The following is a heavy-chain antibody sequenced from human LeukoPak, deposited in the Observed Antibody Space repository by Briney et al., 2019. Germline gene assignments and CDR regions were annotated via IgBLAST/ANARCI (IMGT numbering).Heavy chain of an antibody. CDR2: IWYDGTNT. Sequence: GGSLRLSCAASGFTFSSYGMHWVRQAPGKGLEWVAVIWYDGTNTYYADSVKGRFTISRDNSKNTLYLQMNSLRAEDTAVYYCARDFCSGGSCYPDAFDIWGQGTMVAVSS. D-gene: IGHD2-15*01. CDR1: GFTFSSYG. CDR3: ARDFCSGGSCYPDAFDI. J-gene: IGHJ3*02. V-gene: IGHV3-33*01.